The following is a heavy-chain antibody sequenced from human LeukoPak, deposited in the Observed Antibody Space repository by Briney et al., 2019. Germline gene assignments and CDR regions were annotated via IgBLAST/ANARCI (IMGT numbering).Heavy chain of an antibody. CDR2: IWYDGSNK. Sequence: PGGSLRLSCAASGFTFSSYGMHWVRQAPGKGLEWVAIIWYDGSNKYYADSVKGRFTISRDNSNNTLYLQMNSLRAEDTAVYYCAKDPFYSNYGEDFDYWGQGTLVTVSS. J-gene: IGHJ4*02. V-gene: IGHV3-33*06. CDR1: GFTFSSYG. CDR3: AKDPFYSNYGEDFDY. D-gene: IGHD4-11*01.